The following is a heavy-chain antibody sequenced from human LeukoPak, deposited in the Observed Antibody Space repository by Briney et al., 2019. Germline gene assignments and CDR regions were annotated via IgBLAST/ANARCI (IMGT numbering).Heavy chain of an antibody. Sequence: SETLSLTCAVYGGSFSGYYWSWIRQPPGKGLEWIGEINHSGSTNYNPSLKSRVTISVDTSKNQFSLKLSSVTAAETAVYYCARLSGWYEPINYWGQGTLVTVSS. J-gene: IGHJ4*02. D-gene: IGHD6-19*01. CDR1: GGSFSGYY. V-gene: IGHV4-34*01. CDR3: ARLSGWYEPINY. CDR2: INHSGST.